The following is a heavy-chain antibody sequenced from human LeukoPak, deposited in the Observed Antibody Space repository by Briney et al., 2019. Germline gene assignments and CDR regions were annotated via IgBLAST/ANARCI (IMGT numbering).Heavy chain of an antibody. J-gene: IGHJ4*02. V-gene: IGHV1-8*01. CDR1: GYTFSCHD. D-gene: IGHD2-2*01. Sequence: ASVKVSCKASGYTFSCHDIYWVRQAPRQGLEWMGWMNLNSGGTYYAQNFQGRFSITSDTSKSTTYMDLASLAPEDTAVYYCARVPVPAPRRGLYFDYWGQGTLITVSS. CDR2: MNLNSGGT. CDR3: ARVPVPAPRRGLYFDY.